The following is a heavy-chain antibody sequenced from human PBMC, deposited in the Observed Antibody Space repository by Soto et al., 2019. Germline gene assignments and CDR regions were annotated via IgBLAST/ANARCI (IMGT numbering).Heavy chain of an antibody. CDR3: ARRGTWYGDAGGSYHYTAKLDY. Sequence: QVQLVQSGAEVKKPGSSVKVSCKASGGTFGGYGLSWVRQAPGQGLEWMGGILPLFATANYAQKFEGRVTTTAKESASAGYLALHSLSSHDTGGFYCARRGTWYGDAGGSYHYTAKLDYWGQGTLVTVSS. D-gene: IGHD3-16*02. V-gene: IGHV1-69*12. CDR1: GGTFGGYG. J-gene: IGHJ4*02. CDR2: ILPLFATA.